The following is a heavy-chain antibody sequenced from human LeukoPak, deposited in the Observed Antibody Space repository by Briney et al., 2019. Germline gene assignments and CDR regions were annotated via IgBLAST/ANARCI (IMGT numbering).Heavy chain of an antibody. V-gene: IGHV4-34*01. J-gene: IGHJ4*02. D-gene: IGHD3-10*01. CDR3: ARERTYGPGSYIFDF. CDR2: INHSGST. CDR1: GGSFSGYY. Sequence: SETLSLTCAVYGGSFSGYYWSWIRQPPGKGLEWIGEINHSGSTNYNPSLKSRVTMSVDTSKNQFSLKLSSVTAADTAVYYCARERTYGPGSYIFDFWGQGTLVTVSS.